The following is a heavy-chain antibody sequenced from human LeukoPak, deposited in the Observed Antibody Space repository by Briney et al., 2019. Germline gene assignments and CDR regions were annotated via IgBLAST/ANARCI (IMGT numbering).Heavy chain of an antibody. D-gene: IGHD1-26*01. CDR3: ATVRSPFRGSYPGYFDY. J-gene: IGHJ4*02. Sequence: PRGSLRLSCAASGFTFSSYSMDWVCQAPGKGLEWVSYISGTSSHIYYADSVKGRFTISRDNAKNSLYLQMNSLRAEDTAVYYCATVRSPFRGSYPGYFDYWGQGTQVTVSS. CDR2: ISGTSSHI. V-gene: IGHV3-21*01. CDR1: GFTFSSYS.